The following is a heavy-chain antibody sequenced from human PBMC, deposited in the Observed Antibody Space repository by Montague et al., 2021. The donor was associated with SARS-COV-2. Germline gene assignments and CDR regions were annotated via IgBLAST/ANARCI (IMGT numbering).Heavy chain of an antibody. D-gene: IGHD7-27*01. CDR2: IKPDGSDK. J-gene: IGHJ4*02. CDR1: GFSFSTFW. V-gene: IGHV3-7*05. Sequence: SLRLSCAASGFSFSTFWMTWVRQAPGKGLEWVASIKPDGSDKYYVESAKGRFTISRDNARNSLYLQLNNLRAEDTAVYYCARDPNWGAHWGQGNLVTVSS. CDR3: ARDPNWGAH.